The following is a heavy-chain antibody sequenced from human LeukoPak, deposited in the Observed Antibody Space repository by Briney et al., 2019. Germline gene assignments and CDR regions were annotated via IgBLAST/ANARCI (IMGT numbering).Heavy chain of an antibody. CDR3: ARVHLEWLLLRFDP. J-gene: IGHJ5*02. CDR2: INHSGGT. CDR1: GGSFSGYY. Sequence: ASETLSLTCAVYGGSFSGYYWSWIRQPPGKGLEWIGEINHSGGTNYNPSLKSRVTISVDTSKNQFSLKLSSVTAADTAVYYCARVHLEWLLLRFDPWGQGTLVTVSS. V-gene: IGHV4-34*01. D-gene: IGHD3-3*01.